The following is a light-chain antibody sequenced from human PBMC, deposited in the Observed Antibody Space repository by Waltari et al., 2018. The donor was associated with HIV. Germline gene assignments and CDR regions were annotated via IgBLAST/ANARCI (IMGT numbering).Light chain of an antibody. CDR1: SSGVGCSNY. Sequence: QSALTPPPSVSWSPGQSITISCTGTSSGVGCSNYVFWYQQHPGKAPKLMIYDVSNRPSGVSNRFSGSKSGNTASLTISGLQAEDEADYYCSSYTSSSPYAFGTGTKVTVL. J-gene: IGLJ1*01. CDR2: DVS. CDR3: SSYTSSSPYA. V-gene: IGLV2-14*03.